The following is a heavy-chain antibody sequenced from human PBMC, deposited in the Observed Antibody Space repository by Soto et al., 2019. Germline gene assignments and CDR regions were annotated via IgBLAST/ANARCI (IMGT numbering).Heavy chain of an antibody. CDR3: AKAQGDM. CDR2: ISWNSATI. V-gene: IGHV3-9*01. Sequence: VQLVESGGGLVQPGRSLRLSCVASGFTFDDYAMHWVRQAPGKGLEWVSGISWNSATIVYADSVKGRFTISRDNAENSLYLQINSRRAEDTALYYCAKAQGDMWGQGTMVTVSA. J-gene: IGHJ3*02. CDR1: GFTFDDYA.